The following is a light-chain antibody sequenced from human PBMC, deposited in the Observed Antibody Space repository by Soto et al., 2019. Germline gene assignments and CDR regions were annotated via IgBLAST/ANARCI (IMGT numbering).Light chain of an antibody. CDR1: SGDIGSYNR. J-gene: IGLJ3*02. V-gene: IGLV2-8*01. CDR3: SSFVAGNNYWV. CDR2: EVT. Sequence: QSALTQPASVSGSPGQSITISCTGTSGDIGSYNRVSWYQQHPGKAPKLIIYEVTKRPSGVPDRFSASKSGNTASLTVSGLQAEDEADYYCSSFVAGNNYWVFGGGTKVTVL.